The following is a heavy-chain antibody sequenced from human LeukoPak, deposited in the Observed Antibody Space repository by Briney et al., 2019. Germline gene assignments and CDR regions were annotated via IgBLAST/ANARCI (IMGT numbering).Heavy chain of an antibody. D-gene: IGHD5-24*01. CDR1: GGSFNGYY. J-gene: IGHJ4*02. CDR2: IYYSGST. Sequence: PSETLSLTCAVYGGSFNGYYWTWIRQPPGKGLEWIGSIYYSGSTYYNPSLKSRVTISVDTSKNQFSLKLSSVTAADTAVYYCARHTALGRWLPPFDYWGQGTLVTVSS. CDR3: ARHTALGRWLPPFDY. V-gene: IGHV4-34*01.